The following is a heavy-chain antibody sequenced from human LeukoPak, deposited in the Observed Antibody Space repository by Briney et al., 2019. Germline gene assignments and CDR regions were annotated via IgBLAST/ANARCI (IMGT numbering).Heavy chain of an antibody. V-gene: IGHV1-2*02. CDR3: AKVVHGTAAFDI. D-gene: IGHD2-2*01. CDR1: GYTFTDYY. J-gene: IGHJ3*02. CDR2: INPNSGGT. Sequence: GASVKVTCKASGYTFTDYYVHWVRQAPGQGLEWMGWINPNSGGTNYAQKFQGRVTMTRDTSISTAYMDLSRLRSDDTAVYYCAKVVHGTAAFDIWGQGTLVTVSS.